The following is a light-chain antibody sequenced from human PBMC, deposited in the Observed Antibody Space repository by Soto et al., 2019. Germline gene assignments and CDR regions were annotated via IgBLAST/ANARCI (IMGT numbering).Light chain of an antibody. CDR2: EVS. CDR1: SSDVGGYNY. CDR3: TSYTSSITYV. J-gene: IGLJ1*01. V-gene: IGLV2-14*01. Sequence: QSALAQPACVSGSPGQSITISCTGTSSDVGGYNYVSWYQQHPGKAPKLMIYEVSNRPSGVSNRFSGSKSGNTASLTISGLQAEDEADYYCTSYTSSITYVFGNATKVTVL.